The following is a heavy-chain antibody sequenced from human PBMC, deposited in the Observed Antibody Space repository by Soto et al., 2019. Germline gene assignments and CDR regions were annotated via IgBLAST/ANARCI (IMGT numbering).Heavy chain of an antibody. D-gene: IGHD3-10*01. J-gene: IGHJ6*02. CDR2: ISGSGGST. CDR1: GFTFSSYA. Sequence: GGSLRLSCAASGFTFSSYAMSRVRQAPGKGLEWVSAISGSGGSTYYADSVKGRFTISRDNSKNTLYLQMNSLRAEDTAVYYCAKDLWKYYYGSGSSFYGMDVWGQGTTVTVSS. CDR3: AKDLWKYYYGSGSSFYGMDV. V-gene: IGHV3-23*01.